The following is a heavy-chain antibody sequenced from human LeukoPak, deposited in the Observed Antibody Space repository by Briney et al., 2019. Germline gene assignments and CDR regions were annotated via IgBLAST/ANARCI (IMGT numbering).Heavy chain of an antibody. Sequence: GGSLRLSCEASGFTFSNYGMHWVRQAPGKGLEWAAFIRHDGSKIYYADSVKGRFTISRDSSESTLYLQTNSLRAEDTAVYYCAKPVIPTAYQGTYYMDVWGKGTTVIVSS. D-gene: IGHD2-2*01. CDR3: AKPVIPTAYQGTYYMDV. CDR2: IRHDGSKI. J-gene: IGHJ6*03. CDR1: GFTFSNYG. V-gene: IGHV3-30*02.